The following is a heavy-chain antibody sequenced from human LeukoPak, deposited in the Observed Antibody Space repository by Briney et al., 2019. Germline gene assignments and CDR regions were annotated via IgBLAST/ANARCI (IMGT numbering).Heavy chain of an antibody. CDR3: ARDSGYSAFDYSFDY. J-gene: IGHJ4*02. CDR2: ISTTSDYI. D-gene: IGHD1-26*01. Sequence: SGGSLRLSCAASGFTFSSYNMNWVRQAPGKGLEWVSSISTTSDYIYYADSLKGRFTISRDNAKNSLYLQMNSLRAEDTAVYYCARDSGYSAFDYSFDYWGQGTLVTVSS. V-gene: IGHV3-21*01. CDR1: GFTFSSYN.